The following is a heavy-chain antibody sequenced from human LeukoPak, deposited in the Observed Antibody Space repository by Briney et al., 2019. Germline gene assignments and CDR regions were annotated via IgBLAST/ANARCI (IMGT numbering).Heavy chain of an antibody. CDR1: GFSFSSYE. CDR3: ARGHWNAKACYYHMNV. D-gene: IGHD1-1*01. Sequence: PGGSLRLSCAASGFSFSSYEMNWVRQAPGKGLEWVSYIRSSGDTIYYADSVKGRFTISRDNARNSLYLQMNSLRAEDTAVYFCARGHWNAKACYYHMNVWGKGTTVTVSS. V-gene: IGHV3-48*03. J-gene: IGHJ6*03. CDR2: IRSSGDTI.